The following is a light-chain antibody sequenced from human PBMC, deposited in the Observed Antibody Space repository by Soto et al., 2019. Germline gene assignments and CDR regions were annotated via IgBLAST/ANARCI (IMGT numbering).Light chain of an antibody. CDR1: QSLQHSDGNTY. V-gene: IGKV2-24*01. CDR2: RVS. J-gene: IGKJ2*01. CDR3: MHATQYRPYT. Sequence: DVVLTQSPLSSPVTLGQPASISCRSSQSLQHSDGNTYLSWLHQRPGQPPRLLIYRVSHRFSGVPDRFSGGGAGTDFTLKISRVEAEDVGIYYCMHATQYRPYTVGQGTKLEI.